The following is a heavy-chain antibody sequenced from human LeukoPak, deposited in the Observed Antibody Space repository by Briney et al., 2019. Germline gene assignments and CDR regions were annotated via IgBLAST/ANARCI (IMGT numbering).Heavy chain of an antibody. J-gene: IGHJ5*02. CDR1: RYTFTSND. CDR3: VRVPQRVPHNWFDP. V-gene: IGHV1-8*01. CDR2: MNPHSGSV. D-gene: IGHD1-1*01. Sequence: ASVKVSCKASRYTFTSNDINWVRQATGQGLEWMGWMNPHSGSVGYAQKFQGRVIMTWDTSISTAYMELSSLTSDDTAVYYCVRVPQRVPHNWFDPWGQGTLVTVSS.